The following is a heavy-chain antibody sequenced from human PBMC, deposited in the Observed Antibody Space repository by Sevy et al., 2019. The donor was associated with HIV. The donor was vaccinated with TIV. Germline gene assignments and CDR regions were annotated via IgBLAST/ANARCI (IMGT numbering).Heavy chain of an antibody. CDR3: AKDGDGTGNYYYQMDV. V-gene: IGHV3-23*01. Sequence: GESLKISCAASGFTFSSYAMSWLRQAPGKGLEWVSVISGSGGLTYYADSVKGRFTISRDNSKNTLYLQMNSLRAEDTALDYCAKDGDGTGNYYYQMDVWGKGTTVTVSS. J-gene: IGHJ6*03. CDR2: ISGSGGLT. CDR1: GFTFSSYA. D-gene: IGHD2-21*02.